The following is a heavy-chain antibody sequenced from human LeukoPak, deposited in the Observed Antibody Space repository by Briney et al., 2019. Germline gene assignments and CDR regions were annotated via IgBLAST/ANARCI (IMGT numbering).Heavy chain of an antibody. J-gene: IGHJ4*02. CDR3: ARRRDNLELEDY. CDR1: GYTFTGYY. V-gene: IGHV1-8*02. Sequence: ASVKVSCKASGYTFTGYYMHWVRQAPGQGLEWMGWMNPNSGNTGYAQKFQGRVTMTRNTSISTAYMELSSLRSEDTAVYYCARRRDNLELEDYWGQGTLVTVSS. D-gene: IGHD1-7*01. CDR2: MNPNSGNT.